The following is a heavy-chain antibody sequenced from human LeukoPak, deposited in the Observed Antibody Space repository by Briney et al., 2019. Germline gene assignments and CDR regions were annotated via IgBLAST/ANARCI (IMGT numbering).Heavy chain of an antibody. J-gene: IGHJ4*02. V-gene: IGHV4-34*09. CDR3: ARVSPSGTDFDY. Sequence: PSETLSLTCAVYGGSFSGYYWSWIRQPPGKGPEWIGYIYYSGSTYYNPSLKSRVSISVDTSNNQFSLKLSSVTAADTAVYYCARVSPSGTDFDYWGQGTLVTVSS. CDR1: GGSFSGYY. CDR2: IYYSGST. D-gene: IGHD2-8*02.